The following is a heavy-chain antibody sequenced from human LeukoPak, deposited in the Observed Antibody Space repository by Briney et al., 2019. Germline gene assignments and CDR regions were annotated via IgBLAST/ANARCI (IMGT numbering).Heavy chain of an antibody. CDR2: ISSNGGST. CDR3: AREIGSAARGR. J-gene: IGHJ4*02. V-gene: IGHV3-64D*09. CDR1: GFTFSSYA. D-gene: IGHD6-13*01. Sequence: PGGSLRLSCSASGFTFSSYAMHWVRQAPGKGLEYVSAISSNGGSTHYADSVKGRFTISRDNSKNTLYLQMSSLRAEDTAVYYCAREIGSAARGRWGQGTLVIVS.